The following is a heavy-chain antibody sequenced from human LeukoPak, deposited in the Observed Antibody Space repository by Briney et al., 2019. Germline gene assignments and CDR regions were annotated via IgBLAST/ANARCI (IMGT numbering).Heavy chain of an antibody. CDR1: GFTFSSYA. CDR3: ARVNPGYSDAFDI. Sequence: PGGSLRLSCAASGFTFSSYAMHWVRQAPGKGLEYVSAISSNRGSTYYANSVKGRFTISRDNSKNTLYLQMGSLRAEDMAVYYCARVNPGYSDAFDIWGQGTMVTVSS. V-gene: IGHV3-64*01. CDR2: ISSNRGST. J-gene: IGHJ3*02. D-gene: IGHD5-18*01.